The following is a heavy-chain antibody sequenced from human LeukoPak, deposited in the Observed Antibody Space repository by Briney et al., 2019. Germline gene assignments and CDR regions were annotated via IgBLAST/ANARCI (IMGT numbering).Heavy chain of an antibody. CDR3: ARNYYDSSGYYYYFDY. D-gene: IGHD3-22*01. J-gene: IGHJ4*02. Sequence: GGSLRLSWAAAGFTVSSYGMSWVSQEGGEGREWVSAVSGSGGSPYYADSVKGRFTISRDNSKNTLYLQMNSLRAEDTAVYYCARNYYDSSGYYYYFDYWGQGTLVTVSS. CDR1: GFTVSSYG. V-gene: IGHV3-23*01. CDR2: VSGSGGSP.